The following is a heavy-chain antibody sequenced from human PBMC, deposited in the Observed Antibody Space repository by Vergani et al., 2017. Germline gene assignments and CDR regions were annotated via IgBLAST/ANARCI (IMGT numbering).Heavy chain of an antibody. CDR1: GFTFSSYA. V-gene: IGHV3-23*01. Sequence: EVQLLESGGGLVQPGGSLRLSCAASGFTFSSYAMSWVRHAPGKGLEWVSAISGSGGSTYYADSVKGRFTISRDNSKNTLYLQMNSLRAEDTAVYYCAKRSSAATMRSHFDYWGQGTLVTVSS. CDR3: AKRSSAATMRSHFDY. CDR2: ISGSGGST. D-gene: IGHD5-12*01. J-gene: IGHJ4*02.